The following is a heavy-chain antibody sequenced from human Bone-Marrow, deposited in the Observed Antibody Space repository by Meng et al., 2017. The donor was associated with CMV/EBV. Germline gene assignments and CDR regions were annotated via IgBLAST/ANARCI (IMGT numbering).Heavy chain of an antibody. V-gene: IGHV3-20*04. Sequence: GESLKISCAASGFTFDDYGMSWVRQAPGKGLEWVSGINWNGGSTGYADSVKGRFTISRDNAKNSLYLQMNSLRAEDTDLYYCAITYYYGSGSYGWGQGTLVTVSS. CDR1: GFTFDDYG. CDR2: INWNGGST. J-gene: IGHJ4*02. CDR3: AITYYYGSGSYG. D-gene: IGHD3-10*01.